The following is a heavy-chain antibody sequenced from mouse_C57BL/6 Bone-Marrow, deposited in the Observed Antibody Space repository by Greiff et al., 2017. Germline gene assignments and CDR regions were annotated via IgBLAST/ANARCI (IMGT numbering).Heavy chain of an antibody. CDR3: ARDWYFDV. CDR1: GYTSTSYG. CDR2: IYPGSGNT. J-gene: IGHJ1*03. V-gene: IGHV1-81*01. Sequence: QVQLQQSGAELARPGASVKLSCKASGYTSTSYGISWVKQRTGQGLEWIGEIYPGSGNTYYNEKFKGKATLTADKSSSTAYMELRSLTSEDSAVYFCARDWYFDVWGTGTTVTVSS.